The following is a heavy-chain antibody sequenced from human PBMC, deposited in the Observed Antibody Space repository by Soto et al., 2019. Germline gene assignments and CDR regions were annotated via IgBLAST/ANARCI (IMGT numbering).Heavy chain of an antibody. CDR3: AKDAVPYNGKWDWFDS. D-gene: IGHD1-20*01. CDR1: RFTLSAFP. V-gene: IGHV3-23*01. CDR2: VGGVGADT. J-gene: IGHJ5*01. Sequence: DVQLLESGGGLVQPGGSLTLSCAASRFTLSAFPMGWFPKPPGKGLEGVSSVGGVGADTYYADSVKGRFRISRDNSKNTLYLQMDSLRDEDTAVYYCAKDAVPYNGKWDWFDSWGQGTLVIVSS.